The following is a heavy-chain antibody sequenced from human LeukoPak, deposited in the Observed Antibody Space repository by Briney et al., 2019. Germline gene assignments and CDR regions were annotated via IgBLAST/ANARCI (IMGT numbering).Heavy chain of an antibody. CDR1: GYTFTSYG. D-gene: IGHD3-3*01. CDR3: ARGPLRFLGGIDY. Sequence: ASVKVSCKASGYTFTSYGISWVRQAPGQGLEWMGGIIPIFGTANYAQRFQGRVTITADESTSTAYMELSSLRSEDTAVYYCARGPLRFLGGIDYWGQGTLVTVSS. V-gene: IGHV1-69*13. J-gene: IGHJ4*02. CDR2: IIPIFGTA.